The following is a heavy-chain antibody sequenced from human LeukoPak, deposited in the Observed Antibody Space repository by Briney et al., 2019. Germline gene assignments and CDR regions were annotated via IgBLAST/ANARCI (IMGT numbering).Heavy chain of an antibody. V-gene: IGHV1-46*01. CDR1: GYTFTGYY. Sequence: GASVKVSCKASGYTFTGYYMHWVRQAPGQGLEWMGIINPSGGSTSYAQKFQGRVTMTRDMSTSTVYMELSSLRSEDTAVYYCARSIRWRAFGFDPWGQGTLVTVSS. D-gene: IGHD3-16*01. CDR3: ARSIRWRAFGFDP. CDR2: INPSGGST. J-gene: IGHJ5*02.